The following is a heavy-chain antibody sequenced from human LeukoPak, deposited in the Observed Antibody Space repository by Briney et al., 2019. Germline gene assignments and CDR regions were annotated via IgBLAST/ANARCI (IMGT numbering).Heavy chain of an antibody. CDR2: ISGSGGST. CDR1: GFTFSSYA. V-gene: IGHV3-23*01. Sequence: GGSLRLSCAASGFTFSSYAMSWVRQAPGKGLEWVSAISGSGGSTYYEDSVKGRFTISRDNSKNTLYLQMNSLRAEDTAVYYCAKEGADYDILTGYYSFDYWGQGTLVTVSS. J-gene: IGHJ4*02. CDR3: AKEGADYDILTGYYSFDY. D-gene: IGHD3-9*01.